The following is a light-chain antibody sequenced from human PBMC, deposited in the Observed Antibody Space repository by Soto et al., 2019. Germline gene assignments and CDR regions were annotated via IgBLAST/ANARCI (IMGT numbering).Light chain of an antibody. CDR2: WAS. CDR1: QSVLYSSNNKNY. J-gene: IGKJ4*01. V-gene: IGKV4-1*01. Sequence: DIVMTQSPDSLAVSLGERATINCKSSQSVLYSSNNKNYLAWYQQKPGQPPKLLIYWASTRESGVPDRFSGSCSGTDFTLTSSSLQAEDVAVYYCQQYYSTPLTFGGGTKVEIK. CDR3: QQYYSTPLT.